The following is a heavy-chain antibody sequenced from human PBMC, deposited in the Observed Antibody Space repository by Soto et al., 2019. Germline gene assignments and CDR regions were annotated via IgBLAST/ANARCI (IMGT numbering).Heavy chain of an antibody. J-gene: IGHJ4*02. CDR2: IDTSGHTT. D-gene: IGHD3-9*01. Sequence: EVQVLESGGGLIQPGGSLRLSCAFSGLTFSRYAASWVRQAPGKGLEWVSGIDTSGHTTYYADSVKGRFTIARDNSNNTLFLQVNHLRAEDRAVYYCAKAVGEYLYFFNNWVQGILVTVSS. CDR3: AKAVGEYLYFFNN. V-gene: IGHV3-23*01. CDR1: GLTFSRYA.